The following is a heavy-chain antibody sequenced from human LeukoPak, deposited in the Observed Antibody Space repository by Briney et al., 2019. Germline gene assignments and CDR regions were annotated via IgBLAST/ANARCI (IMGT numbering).Heavy chain of an antibody. D-gene: IGHD5-12*01. J-gene: IGHJ5*02. V-gene: IGHV3-23*01. CDR3: ARSSGYTGYDDNWFDP. Sequence: GGSLRLSCEASGFTFTSHNMGWVRQAPGKGLEWVSVISGSGDYTYCADSVKGRFTVSRDNSKNTLYLQMNSLRAEDTALYYCARSSGYTGYDDNWFDPWGQGTLVIVSS. CDR1: GFTFTSHN. CDR2: ISGSGDYT.